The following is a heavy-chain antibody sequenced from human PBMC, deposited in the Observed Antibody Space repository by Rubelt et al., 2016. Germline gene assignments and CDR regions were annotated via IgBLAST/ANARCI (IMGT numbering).Heavy chain of an antibody. CDR2: ISAYNGNT. J-gene: IGHJ4*02. Sequence: QVQLVQSGAEVKKPGASVKVSCKASGYTFTSYGISWVRQAPGQGLEWMGWISAYNGNTNYAQKLQGRVTMTTDTSTSTAYRGLRSLRADDTAVYYWARDPLPVRGVIMTPTHWGQGTLVTVSS. D-gene: IGHD3-10*01. CDR3: ARDPLPVRGVIMTPTH. CDR1: GYTFTSYG. V-gene: IGHV1-18*01.